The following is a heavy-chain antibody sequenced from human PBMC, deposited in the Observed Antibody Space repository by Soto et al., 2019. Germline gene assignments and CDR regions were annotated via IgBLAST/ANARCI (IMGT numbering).Heavy chain of an antibody. Sequence: EVQLLESGGGLVQPGGSLRLSCAASGFTFSSYAMRWVRQAPGKWLEWVSAISGSGGSTYYADSVKGRFTISRDNSKNRLYLQMNSLRADDTAVYYCAKPYYGDYEYFDLWGRGTLVPVS. CDR3: AKPYYGDYEYFDL. CDR1: GFTFSSYA. V-gene: IGHV3-23*01. J-gene: IGHJ2*01. CDR2: ISGSGGST. D-gene: IGHD4-17*01.